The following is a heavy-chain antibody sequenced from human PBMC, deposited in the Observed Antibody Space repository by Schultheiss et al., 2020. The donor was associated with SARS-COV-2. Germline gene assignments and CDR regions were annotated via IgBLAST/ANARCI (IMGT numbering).Heavy chain of an antibody. CDR3: ARDRYYGSGSYYYYYGMDV. CDR2: IYYSGST. Sequence: SETLSLTCTVSGGSISSSSYYWGWIRQPPGKGLEWIGYIYYSGSTNYNPSLKSRVTISVDTSKNQFSLKLSSVTAADTAVYYCARDRYYGSGSYYYYYGMDVWGQGTTVTVSS. J-gene: IGHJ6*02. CDR1: GGSISSSSYY. V-gene: IGHV4-39*07. D-gene: IGHD3-10*01.